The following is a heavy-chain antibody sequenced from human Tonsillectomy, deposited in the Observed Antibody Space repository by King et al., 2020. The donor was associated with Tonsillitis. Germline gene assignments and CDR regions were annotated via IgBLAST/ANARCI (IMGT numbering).Heavy chain of an antibody. CDR3: ARSRAGTTRWFDP. Sequence: VQLVESGGGVVQPGGSLRLSCAAAGFTFRSYSMNWFRQAPRKGLEWVAYFSSSSSTIYYSDSVKGRFTISRDNAKNSLYLEMNSLRAEDTAVYYCARSRAGTTRWFDPWGQGTLVTVSS. D-gene: IGHD1-7*01. V-gene: IGHV3-48*01. J-gene: IGHJ5*02. CDR2: FSSSSSTI. CDR1: GFTFRSYS.